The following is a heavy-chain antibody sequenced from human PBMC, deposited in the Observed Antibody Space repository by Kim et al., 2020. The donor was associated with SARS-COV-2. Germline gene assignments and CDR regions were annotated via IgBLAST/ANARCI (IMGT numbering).Heavy chain of an antibody. Sequence: GGSLRLSCVASGFNFSNFGMHWVRQAPGKGLEWVGIVSYEGRNTYYAGSVKGRFTISRDNSKNTLYLQMNSLRAEDTARYFCVKEAAFTTVVVDYYFHYWGQGTLVTVSS. CDR1: GFNFSNFG. J-gene: IGHJ4*02. CDR2: VSYEGRNT. D-gene: IGHD2-15*01. V-gene: IGHV3-30*18. CDR3: VKEAAFTTVVVDYYFHY.